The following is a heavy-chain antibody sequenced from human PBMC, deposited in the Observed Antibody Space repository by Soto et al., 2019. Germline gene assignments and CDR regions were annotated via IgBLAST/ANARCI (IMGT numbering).Heavy chain of an antibody. CDR3: AKDMQQLVLYYYYGMDV. V-gene: IGHV3-30*18. J-gene: IGHJ6*02. D-gene: IGHD6-13*01. CDR1: GFTFSSYG. Sequence: PGGSLRLSCAASGFTFSSYGMHWVRQAPGKGLEWVAVISYDGSNKYYADSVKGRFTISRDNSKNTLYLQMNSLRAEDTAVYYCAKDMQQLVLYYYYGMDVWGQGTTVTVSS. CDR2: ISYDGSNK.